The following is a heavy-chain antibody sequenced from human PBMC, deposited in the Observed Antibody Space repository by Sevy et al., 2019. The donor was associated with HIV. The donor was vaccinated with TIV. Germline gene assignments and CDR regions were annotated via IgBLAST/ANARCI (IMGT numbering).Heavy chain of an antibody. J-gene: IGHJ6*02. Sequence: ASVKVSCKASGGTFSSYAISWVRQAPGQGLEWMGGIIPIFGTANYAQKFQGRVTITADESTSTAYMELSSLRSEDTAVYYCARDADIVVVPAAMGRNYYYGMDVWGQGTTVTVSS. CDR3: ARDADIVVVPAAMGRNYYYGMDV. CDR1: GGTFSSYA. CDR2: IIPIFGTA. D-gene: IGHD2-2*01. V-gene: IGHV1-69*13.